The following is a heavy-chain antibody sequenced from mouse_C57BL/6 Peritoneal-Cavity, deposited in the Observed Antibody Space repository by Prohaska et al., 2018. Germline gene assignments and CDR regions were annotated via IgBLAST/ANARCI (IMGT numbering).Heavy chain of an antibody. CDR3: ARHGSSYWYFDV. CDR2: INPNNGGT. Sequence: EVQLQQSGPELVKPGASVKIPCKASGYTFTDYNMDWVKQGHGKSREWIGDINPNNGGTIYNQKFKGKATLTVDKSSSTAYMELRSLTSEDTAVYYCARHGSSYWYFDVWGTGTTVTVSS. J-gene: IGHJ1*03. CDR1: GYTFTDYN. D-gene: IGHD1-1*01. V-gene: IGHV1-18*01.